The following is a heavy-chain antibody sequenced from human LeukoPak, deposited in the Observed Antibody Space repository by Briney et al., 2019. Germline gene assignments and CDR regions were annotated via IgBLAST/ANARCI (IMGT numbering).Heavy chain of an antibody. CDR2: ISWNSGSI. V-gene: IGHV3-9*01. Sequence: GGSLRLSCAASGFTFDDYAMHWVRQAPGKGLEWVSGISWNSGSIGYADSVKGRFTISRDNSKNTLYLQMNSLRAEDTAVYYCATELGPRRGFRWGQGTLVTVSS. CDR1: GFTFDDYA. J-gene: IGHJ4*02. CDR3: ATELGPRRGFR. D-gene: IGHD1-1*01.